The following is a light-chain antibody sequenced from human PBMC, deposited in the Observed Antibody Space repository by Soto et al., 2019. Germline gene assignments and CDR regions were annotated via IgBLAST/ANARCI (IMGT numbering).Light chain of an antibody. CDR3: QQYGSSPPNT. CDR1: QSVSSSY. V-gene: IGKV3-20*01. Sequence: EIVLTQSPGTLSLSPGERATLSCRASQSVSSSYLAWYQQKPGQAPRVLIYGASSRATGIPDRFSGSGSGTDFTLTISRLEPEDFAVYYCQQYGSSPPNTFGQGTKLVMK. J-gene: IGKJ2*01. CDR2: GAS.